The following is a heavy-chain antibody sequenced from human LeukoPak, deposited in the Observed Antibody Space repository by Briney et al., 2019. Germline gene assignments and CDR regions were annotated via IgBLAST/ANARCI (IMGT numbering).Heavy chain of an antibody. J-gene: IGHJ6*03. CDR3: ARTTSDHYYYYYYMDV. CDR2: IYYSGST. Sequence: PSETLSLTCTVSGGSISSYYWSWIRQPPGKGLEWIGYIYYSGSTNYNPSLKSRVTISVDTSKNQFSLKLSSVTAADTAVYYCARTTSDHYYYYYYMDVWGKGTTVTVSS. CDR1: GGSISSYY. V-gene: IGHV4-59*01. D-gene: IGHD2/OR15-2a*01.